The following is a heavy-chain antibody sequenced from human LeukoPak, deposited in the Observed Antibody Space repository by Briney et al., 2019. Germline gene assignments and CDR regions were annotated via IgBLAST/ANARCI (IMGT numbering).Heavy chain of an antibody. J-gene: IGHJ4*02. D-gene: IGHD2-21*02. Sequence: ASVKVSCKASGYTFTSYAMHWVRQAPGQRLEWVGWINAGNGNTKYSQKFQGRVTITRDTSASTAYMELSSLRSEDTAVYYCARDSGDHVLYYFDYWGQGTLVTVSS. CDR3: ARDSGDHVLYYFDY. CDR2: INAGNGNT. CDR1: GYTFTSYA. V-gene: IGHV1-3*01.